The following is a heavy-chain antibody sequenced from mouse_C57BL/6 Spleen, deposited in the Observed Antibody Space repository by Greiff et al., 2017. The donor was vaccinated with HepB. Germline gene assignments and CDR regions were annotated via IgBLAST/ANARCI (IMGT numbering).Heavy chain of an antibody. J-gene: IGHJ3*01. CDR3: AKDSLDGYYVRFAY. V-gene: IGHV1-4*01. D-gene: IGHD2-3*01. CDR2: INPSSGYT. Sequence: QVQLQQSGAELARPGASVKMSCKASGYTFTSYTMHWVKQRPGQGLEWIGYINPSSGYTKYNQKFKDKATLTADKSSSTAYMQLSSLTSEDSAVYYCAKDSLDGYYVRFAYWGQGTLVTVSA. CDR1: GYTFTSYT.